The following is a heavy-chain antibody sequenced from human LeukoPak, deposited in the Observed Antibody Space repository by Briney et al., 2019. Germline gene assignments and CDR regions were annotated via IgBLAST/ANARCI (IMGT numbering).Heavy chain of an antibody. Sequence: GGSLRPSCAASGFTFDDYAMHWVRQAPGKGLEWVSGISWNSGSIGYADSVKGRFTISRDNAKNSLYLQMNSLRAEDTALYYCAKGLRIAVAGIDYWGQGTLVTVSS. CDR3: AKGLRIAVAGIDY. V-gene: IGHV3-9*01. CDR1: GFTFDDYA. CDR2: ISWNSGSI. D-gene: IGHD6-19*01. J-gene: IGHJ4*02.